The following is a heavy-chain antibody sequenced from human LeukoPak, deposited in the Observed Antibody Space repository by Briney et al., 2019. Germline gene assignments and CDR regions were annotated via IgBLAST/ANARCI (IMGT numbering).Heavy chain of an antibody. CDR1: GFTFSSYA. CDR2: ISGSGSSR. V-gene: IGHV3-23*01. Sequence: GGSLRLSCAASGFTFSSYAMSWVRQAPGKGLEWVSGISGSGSSRYYVDSVKGRFTISRDDSRNTLYLQMNSLRAEDTAVYYCAKDRGYSYNLVFDYWGQGTLVTVSS. J-gene: IGHJ4*02. D-gene: IGHD5-18*01. CDR3: AKDRGYSYNLVFDY.